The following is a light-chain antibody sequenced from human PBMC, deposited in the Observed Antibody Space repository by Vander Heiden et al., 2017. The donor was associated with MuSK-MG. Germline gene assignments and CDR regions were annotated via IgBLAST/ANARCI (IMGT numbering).Light chain of an antibody. Sequence: DIQMTQSPSSLSASVGDRVTITCRASQSISSYLNWYQQKPGKAPKLLIYAASSLQSGVTSRFSGSGSGTDFTLTISRLQPEDFATYYCQQSDSTQYTFGQGTKLEIK. CDR2: AAS. J-gene: IGKJ2*01. CDR3: QQSDSTQYT. V-gene: IGKV1-39*01. CDR1: QSISSY.